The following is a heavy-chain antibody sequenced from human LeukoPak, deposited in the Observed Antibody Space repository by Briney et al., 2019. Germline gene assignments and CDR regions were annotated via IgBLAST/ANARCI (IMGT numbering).Heavy chain of an antibody. CDR1: GFTFSSYG. J-gene: IGHJ4*02. V-gene: IGHV3-30*03. Sequence: GGSLRLSCAASGFTFSSYGMHWVRQAPGKGLEWVAVISYDGSNKYYADSVKGRFTISRDNSKNTLYLQMNSLRAEDTAVYYCAISSSSSSFDYWGQGTLVTVPS. CDR2: ISYDGSNK. D-gene: IGHD6-6*01. CDR3: AISSSSSSFDY.